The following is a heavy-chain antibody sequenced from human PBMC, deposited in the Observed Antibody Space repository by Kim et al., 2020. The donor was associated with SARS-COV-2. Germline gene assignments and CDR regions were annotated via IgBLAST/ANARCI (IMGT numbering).Heavy chain of an antibody. Sequence: ASVKVSCKASGYTFTSYYMHWVRQAPGQGLEWMGIINPSGGSTSYAQKFQGRVTMTRDTSTSTVYMELSSLRSEDTAVYYCARDTLKSEWELATFDGWFDPWGQGTLVTVSS. CDR3: ARDTLKSEWELATFDGWFDP. V-gene: IGHV1-46*01. D-gene: IGHD1-26*01. CDR2: INPSGGST. CDR1: GYTFTSYY. J-gene: IGHJ5*02.